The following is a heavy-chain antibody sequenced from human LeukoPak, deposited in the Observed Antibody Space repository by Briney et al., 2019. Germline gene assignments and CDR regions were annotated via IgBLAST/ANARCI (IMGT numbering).Heavy chain of an antibody. J-gene: IGHJ6*02. D-gene: IGHD1-26*01. CDR3: ARDAWSRVFYYGMDV. CDR1: GFTFDDYA. CDR2: ISWSSGNI. V-gene: IGHV3-9*01. Sequence: QTGGSLRLSCAASGFTFDDYAMDWVRQAPGKGLEWVSGISWSSGNIGYADSVKGRFTISRDNAKNSLYLEMNSLRTEDTALYFCARDAWSRVFYYGMDVWGQGTTVAVSS.